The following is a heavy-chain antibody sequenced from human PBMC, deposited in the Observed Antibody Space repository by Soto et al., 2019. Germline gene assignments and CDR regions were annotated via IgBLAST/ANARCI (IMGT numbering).Heavy chain of an antibody. CDR2: ISKDGSVK. V-gene: IGHV3-30*03. D-gene: IGHD2-8*02. CDR1: GFTFSSYG. CDR3: TGEVASGY. J-gene: IGHJ4*02. Sequence: QVQLVESGGGVVQPGRSLRLSCAASGFTFSSYGMYWVRQAPGKGLEWVAVISKDGSVKYYADSVKGRFTISRDNSKNTLYLQMNSLGAEDTAAYYCTGEVASGYWGQGTLVTVSS.